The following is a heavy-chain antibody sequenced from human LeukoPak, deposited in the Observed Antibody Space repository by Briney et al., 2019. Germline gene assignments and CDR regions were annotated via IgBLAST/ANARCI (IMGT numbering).Heavy chain of an antibody. D-gene: IGHD3-10*01. J-gene: IGHJ4*02. Sequence: PGGSLRLSCAASGFIVSSNYMTWVRQAPGMGLAWVSIIYTDGTTYYADSVKGRFTISRDNSKNTLDLQMNSLRAEDTAVYFCARGATYYYGNFDYWGQGALVTVSS. CDR1: GFIVSSNY. CDR3: ARGATYYYGNFDY. CDR2: IYTDGTT. V-gene: IGHV3-53*01.